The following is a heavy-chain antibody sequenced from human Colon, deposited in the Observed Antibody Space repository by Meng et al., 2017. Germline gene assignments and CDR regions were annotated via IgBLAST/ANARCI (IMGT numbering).Heavy chain of an antibody. CDR1: RFTLTTYA. J-gene: IGHJ1*01. D-gene: IGHD2-15*01. V-gene: IGHV1-3*01. Sequence: QVPLVEPETVVNKPGASVKLSCQTSRFTLTTYAIQWVRQPTGQRPPWLGRISVGNGNTKYSHKFQGRVTITRDTSASIAFMELGSLSSEDTDVYYCARDGGYEYLRFFLHWGQGTLVTASS. CDR3: ARDGGYEYLRFFLH. CDR2: ISVGNGNT.